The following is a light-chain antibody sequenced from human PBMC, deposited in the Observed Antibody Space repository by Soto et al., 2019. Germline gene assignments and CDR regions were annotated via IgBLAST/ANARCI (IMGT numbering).Light chain of an antibody. CDR3: SSYTSSSTV. CDR2: DVS. J-gene: IGLJ1*01. CDR1: SSDVGGYNY. Sequence: QSVLTQPASVSGSPGQSITISCTGTSSDVGGYNYVSWYQQHPGKAPKLMIYDVSNRPSGVSNRFSGSKSGNTASLTISGLQAEDEADYYCSSYTSSSTVFGTGTNVT. V-gene: IGLV2-14*01.